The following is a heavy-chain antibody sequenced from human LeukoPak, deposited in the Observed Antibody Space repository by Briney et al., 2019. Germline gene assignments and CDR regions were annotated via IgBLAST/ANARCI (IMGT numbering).Heavy chain of an antibody. V-gene: IGHV5-51*01. D-gene: IGHD3-10*01. J-gene: IGHJ4*02. CDR2: IYPGDSDT. CDR1: GYSFTSYW. CDR3: ARRYYYGSGSRYYFDY. Sequence: GESLKISCKGSGYSFTSYWIGWVRQMPGKGVEWMGIIYPGDSDTRYSPSFQGQVTISADKSISTAYLQWSSLKASDTAMYYCARRYYYGSGSRYYFDYWGQGTLVTVSS.